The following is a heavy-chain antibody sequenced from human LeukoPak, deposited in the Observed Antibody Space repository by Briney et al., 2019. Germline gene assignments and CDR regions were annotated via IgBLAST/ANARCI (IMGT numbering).Heavy chain of an antibody. CDR2: INGDGSTT. J-gene: IGHJ3*01. D-gene: IGHD3-3*01. CDR1: GFSFRSCW. CDR3: ASLVGGYYPPVEAFDV. Sequence: GGSLRLSCAASGFSFRSCWMHWVRQAPGKELLWVSRINGDGSTTNYADSVRGRFTISRDNAKNTLYLQMNSLRADDSAVYFCASLVGGYYPPVEAFDVWGQGTMVTVSS. V-gene: IGHV3-74*01.